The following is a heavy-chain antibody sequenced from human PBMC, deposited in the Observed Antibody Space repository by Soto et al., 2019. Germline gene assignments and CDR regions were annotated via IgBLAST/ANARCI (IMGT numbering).Heavy chain of an antibody. CDR1: GGTFSSYT. J-gene: IGHJ3*01. V-gene: IGHV1-69*08. CDR3: AREDYYGSGSYVF. Sequence: QVQLVQSGAEVKKPGSSVKVSCKASGGTFSSYTISWVRQAPGQGLEWMGRIIPILGLANYAQKFQGRVTITPDKSTRTAYMELSSLRSEDTAVYYCAREDYYGSGSYVFWGQGTMVTVSS. CDR2: IIPILGLA. D-gene: IGHD3-10*01.